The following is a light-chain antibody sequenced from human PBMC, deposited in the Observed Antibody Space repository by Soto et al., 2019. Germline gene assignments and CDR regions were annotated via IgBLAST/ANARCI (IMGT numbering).Light chain of an antibody. CDR2: GAS. CDR3: QQYTNWPWT. V-gene: IGKV3-15*01. Sequence: EIVMTQSPATLSVSPGESATLSCRATQSVSSNLAWYQQKFGQAPRLLIYGASTRATGIPARFSGSGSGTEFTLPISSLQSEDFAVYYCQQYTNWPWTFGQGTEVEIK. CDR1: QSVSSN. J-gene: IGKJ1*01.